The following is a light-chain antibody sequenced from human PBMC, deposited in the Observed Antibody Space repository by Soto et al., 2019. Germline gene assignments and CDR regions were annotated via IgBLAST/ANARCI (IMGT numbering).Light chain of an antibody. CDR1: SSDVGGYDY. CDR2: EVN. Sequence: ALTQPASVSGSPGQSITISCTGTSSDVGGYDYVSWYQLHPGKAPKLMVFEVNNRPSGISNRFSGSKSGNTASLTLSGLQAEDEADYYCSSYTSSSTLVFGGGTKLTVL. CDR3: SSYTSSSTLV. V-gene: IGLV2-14*01. J-gene: IGLJ2*01.